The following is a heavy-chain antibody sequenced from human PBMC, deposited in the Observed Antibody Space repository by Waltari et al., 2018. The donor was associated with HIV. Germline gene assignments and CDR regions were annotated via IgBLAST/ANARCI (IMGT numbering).Heavy chain of an antibody. J-gene: IGHJ4*02. V-gene: IGHV3-30*10. D-gene: IGHD4-17*01. CDR1: GFTFSDYA. CDR3: ARDTYDYGDAPFDN. CDR2: ISSDGRNNE. Sequence: QVQLVESGGGVVQPGRSLRLSCAASGFTFSDYAMHWVGQAPGTGLEWVAVISSDGRNNEFYMDSVKGRFTISRDNSKNTLFLQMNSLRVEDTAVYFCARDTYDYGDAPFDNWGQGTLVTVSS.